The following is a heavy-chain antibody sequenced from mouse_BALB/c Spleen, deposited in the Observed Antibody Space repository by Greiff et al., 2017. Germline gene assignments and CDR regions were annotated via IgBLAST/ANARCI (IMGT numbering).Heavy chain of an antibody. Sequence: EVQRVESGPELVKPGASVKISCKASGYTFTDYNMHWVKQSHGKSLEWIGYIYPYNGGTGYNQKFKSKATLTVDNSSSTAYMELRSLTSEDSAVYYCARNTLLRLRSWYFDVWGAGTTVTVSS. CDR3: ARNTLLRLRSWYFDV. J-gene: IGHJ1*01. CDR1: GYTFTDYN. CDR2: IYPYNGGT. D-gene: IGHD1-2*01. V-gene: IGHV1S29*02.